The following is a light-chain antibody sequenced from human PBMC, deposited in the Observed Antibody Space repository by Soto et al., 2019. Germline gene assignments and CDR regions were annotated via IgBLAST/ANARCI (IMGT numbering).Light chain of an antibody. CDR3: QPYSGDRAT. V-gene: IGKV1-5*03. CDR2: EVS. Sequence: DILLTQSPSTLSASVGVRVTISCRASQSINKWLAWYQHKPGKAPNLLIYEVSTLHSGVPSRFSGSGSGTECTLTIISLRPDDFATYYCQPYSGDRATFGRGTKVEI. J-gene: IGKJ1*01. CDR1: QSINKW.